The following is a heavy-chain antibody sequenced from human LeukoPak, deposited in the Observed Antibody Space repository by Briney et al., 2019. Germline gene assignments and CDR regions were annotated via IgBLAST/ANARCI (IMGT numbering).Heavy chain of an antibody. D-gene: IGHD3-22*01. J-gene: IGHJ6*03. CDR2: IRYDGSNK. V-gene: IGHV3-30*02. Sequence: PGGSLRLSCAASGFTFSSYGMHWVRQAPGKGLEWVAFIRYDGSNKYYADSVKGRFTISRDNSKNTLYLQMNSLRAEDTAVYYCAKLVYYYDSSGYYPKADYYYYMDVWGKGTTVTVSS. CDR1: GFTFSSYG. CDR3: AKLVYYYDSSGYYPKADYYYYMDV.